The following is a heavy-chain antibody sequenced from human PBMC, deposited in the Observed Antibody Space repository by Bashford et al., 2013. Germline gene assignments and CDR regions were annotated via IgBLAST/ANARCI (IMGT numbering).Heavy chain of an antibody. J-gene: IGHJ5*02. V-gene: IGHV4-39*07. CDR2: IYHSGST. D-gene: IGHD6-19*01. CDR1: VAPSAVMFTY. CDR3: ARTSAYSSGWYDD. Sequence: SVTLSLTCTVSVAPSAVMFTYWGWIRRAPTGRGVEWIGSIYHSGSTYYNPSLKSRVTISVDTSKNQFSLKLSSVTAADTAVYYCARTSAYSSGWYDDWGQGTLVTVSS.